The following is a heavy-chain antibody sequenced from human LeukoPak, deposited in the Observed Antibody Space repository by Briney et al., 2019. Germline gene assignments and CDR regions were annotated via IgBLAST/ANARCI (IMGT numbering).Heavy chain of an antibody. CDR1: GFTFSTYS. J-gene: IGHJ4*02. Sequence: PGGSLRLSCAASGFTFSTYSMNWVRQAPGKGLEWVSSISGSSSYIYYADSVKGRFTISRDSAQNSLYLQMNSLRAGDTAVYYCAKSSVAWGQGTLVTVSS. CDR3: AKSSVA. CDR2: ISGSSSYI. V-gene: IGHV3-21*01. D-gene: IGHD5-12*01.